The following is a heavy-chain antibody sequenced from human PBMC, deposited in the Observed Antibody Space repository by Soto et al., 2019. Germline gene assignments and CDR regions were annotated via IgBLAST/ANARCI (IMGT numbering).Heavy chain of an antibody. CDR1: GGTFSSYA. D-gene: IGHD5-12*01. CDR2: IIPIFGTA. J-gene: IGHJ6*02. Sequence: ASVKVSCKASGGTFSSYAISWVRQAPGQGLEWMGGIIPIFGTANYAQKFQGRVTITADESTSTAYMELSSLRSEDTAVYYCARPRGYSGYDPNYYYYGMDVWGQGTTVTVSS. CDR3: ARPRGYSGYDPNYYYYGMDV. V-gene: IGHV1-69*13.